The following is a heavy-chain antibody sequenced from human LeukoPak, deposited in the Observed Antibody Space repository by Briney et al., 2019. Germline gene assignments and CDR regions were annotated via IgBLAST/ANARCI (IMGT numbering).Heavy chain of an antibody. Sequence: SETLSLTCTVSGGSISSYYWSWIRQPPGKGLEWIGYIYYSGSTNYNPSLKSRVTMSVDTSKNQFSLKLSSVTAADTAVYYCARDQGYYDSSANPDAFDIWGQGTMVTVSS. J-gene: IGHJ3*02. CDR3: ARDQGYYDSSANPDAFDI. CDR2: IYYSGST. V-gene: IGHV4-59*12. CDR1: GGSISSYY. D-gene: IGHD3-22*01.